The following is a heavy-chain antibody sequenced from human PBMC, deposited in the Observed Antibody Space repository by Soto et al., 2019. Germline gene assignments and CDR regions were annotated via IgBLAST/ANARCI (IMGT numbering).Heavy chain of an antibody. CDR1: GGSISSYY. D-gene: IGHD3-22*01. CDR3: ARGYYYESSGSYSDAFDI. V-gene: IGHV4-59*12. Sequence: QVQLQESGPGLVKPSETLSLTCTVSGGSISSYYWSWIRQPPGKGLEWIGYIYYSGSTNYNPSLKSRVTISVDTSRNHFFLKLSSVTAADTAVYYCARGYYYESSGSYSDAFDIWGQGTMVTVSS. J-gene: IGHJ3*02. CDR2: IYYSGST.